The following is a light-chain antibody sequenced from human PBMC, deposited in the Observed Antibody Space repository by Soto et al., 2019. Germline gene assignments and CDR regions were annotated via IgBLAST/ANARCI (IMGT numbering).Light chain of an antibody. CDR3: QRYGSSPLT. V-gene: IGKV3-20*01. J-gene: IGKJ4*01. CDR2: GAS. CDR1: QSVSSKH. Sequence: EIVLTHSPCTLSLSPGARSTLSCRASQSVSSKHLAWYQKKHGQAPRPPIYGASTRASGIPERFSGSGYGTDLTLTICRMQPEDLAVYYCQRYGSSPLTFGGGTQVDI.